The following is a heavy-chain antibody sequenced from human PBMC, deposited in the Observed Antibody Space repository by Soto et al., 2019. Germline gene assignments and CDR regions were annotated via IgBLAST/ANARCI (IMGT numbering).Heavy chain of an antibody. V-gene: IGHV3-23*01. CDR3: AKGTAIVMVTAIY. D-gene: IGHD2-21*02. Sequence: GGSLSLSSAASGFSFSNYAMSWVRQAPGKGLEWVSAISGSGGTTYYADSVKGRFTISRDNSMNTLSLQMNGLRAEDTAVYYCAKGTAIVMVTAIYWGQGTLVTVSS. J-gene: IGHJ4*02. CDR1: GFSFSNYA. CDR2: ISGSGGTT.